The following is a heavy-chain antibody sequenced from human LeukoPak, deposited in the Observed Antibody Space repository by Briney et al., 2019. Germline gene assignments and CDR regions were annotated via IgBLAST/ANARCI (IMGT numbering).Heavy chain of an antibody. V-gene: IGHV3-21*01. CDR1: GFTFSDYG. J-gene: IGHJ3*02. CDR2: ISSSSSYI. Sequence: GGSLRLSCAASGFTFSDYGMNWVRQAPGKGLEWVSSISSSSSYIYYADSVKGRFTISRDNAKNSLYLQMNSLRAEDTAVYYCARESYCSSTSCYVNAFDIWGQGTMVTVSS. CDR3: ARESYCSSTSCYVNAFDI. D-gene: IGHD2-2*01.